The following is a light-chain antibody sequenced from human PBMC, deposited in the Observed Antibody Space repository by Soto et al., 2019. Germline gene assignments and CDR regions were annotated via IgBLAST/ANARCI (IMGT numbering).Light chain of an antibody. CDR3: QQRSSWPLT. V-gene: IGKV3-11*01. J-gene: IGKJ4*02. CDR1: QSLSKS. CDR2: GAS. Sequence: MVLTQSPATLSLSPGERATLSCVASQSLSKSVVWYQQKPGQAPRLLIEGASNRATGIPARFSGSGSGTDFTLTISSLESEDFAVYFCQQRSSWPLTFGGGTKVDIK.